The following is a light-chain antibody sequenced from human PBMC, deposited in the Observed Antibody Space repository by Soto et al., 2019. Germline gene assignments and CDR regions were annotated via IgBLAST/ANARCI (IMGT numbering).Light chain of an antibody. J-gene: IGKJ5*01. CDR3: QQRHRRPST. V-gene: IGKV3-11*01. CDR1: QSFRGR. Sequence: EVVLLQFPVTRSYSQGARAPPSCRASQSFRGRLAWYQQKPGQAPRLLIYDAYSRATGIPPRFSGSGSGTDFTLTISSLEPEDSAIYYCQQRHRRPSTFGQGTRLEIK. CDR2: DAY.